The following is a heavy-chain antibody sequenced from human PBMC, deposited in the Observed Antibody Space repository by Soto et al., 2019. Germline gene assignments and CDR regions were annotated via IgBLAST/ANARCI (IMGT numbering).Heavy chain of an antibody. CDR3: ARGSLFGDYGDFDF. D-gene: IGHD4-17*01. CDR2: IIPMFTTP. CDR1: GGTVSNYA. V-gene: IGHV1-69*13. J-gene: IGHJ4*02. Sequence: ASVKVSGKVSGGTVSNYAISWVRQAPGHGLEWMGGIIPMFTTPNYAQKFEDRVTITADESTNTAYMGLRSLTSDDTAVYYCARGSLFGDYGDFDFWGQGTLVTASS.